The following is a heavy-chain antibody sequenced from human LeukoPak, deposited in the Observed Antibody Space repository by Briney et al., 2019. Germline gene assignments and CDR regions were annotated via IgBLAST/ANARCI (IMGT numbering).Heavy chain of an antibody. J-gene: IGHJ4*02. CDR2: IYYSGST. D-gene: IGHD4-11*01. V-gene: IGHV4-59*01. CDR3: ASVDYQYYFDY. CDR1: GGSISSYY. Sequence: PSETLSLTCTVSGGSISSYYWSWIRQPPGKGLEWIGYIYYSGSTRYNPSLKSRVTISVDTSKSQFSLKLSSVTAAGTAVYYCASVDYQYYFDYWGQGTLVTVSS.